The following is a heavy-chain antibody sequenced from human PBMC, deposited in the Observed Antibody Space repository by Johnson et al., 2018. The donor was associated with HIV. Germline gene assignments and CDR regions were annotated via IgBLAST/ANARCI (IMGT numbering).Heavy chain of an antibody. D-gene: IGHD1-26*01. CDR3: TTDEGSSGSYSRTPRQDAFDI. CDR2: IKSKTDGGTT. V-gene: IGHV3-15*01. J-gene: IGHJ3*02. Sequence: EVQLLESGGGLVKPGGSLRLSCAASGFTFSNAWMSWVRQAPGKGLEWVGRIKSKTDGGTTDYAAPVKGRFTISIDDSKNTLYLQMNSLKTEDTAVYYCTTDEGSSGSYSRTPRQDAFDIWGQGTMVTVSS. CDR1: GFTFSNAW.